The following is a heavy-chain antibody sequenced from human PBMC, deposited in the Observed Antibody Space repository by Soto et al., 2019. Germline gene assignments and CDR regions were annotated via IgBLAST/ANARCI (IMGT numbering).Heavy chain of an antibody. CDR3: AIPPGYSEGPIGAFDI. V-gene: IGHV1-2*04. J-gene: IGHJ3*02. D-gene: IGHD3-3*01. CDR2: INPNSGGT. CDR1: GYPFTGYY. Sequence: XSVKVAYKASGYPFTGYYMHWVRQAPGQGLEWMGWINPNSGGTNYAQKFQGWVTMTRDTSISTAYMELSRLRSDDTAVYYCAIPPGYSEGPIGAFDICGQRTMVTVSS.